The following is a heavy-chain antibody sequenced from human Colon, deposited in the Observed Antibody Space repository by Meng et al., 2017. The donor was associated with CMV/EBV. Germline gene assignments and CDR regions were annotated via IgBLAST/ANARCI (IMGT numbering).Heavy chain of an antibody. CDR1: SDDSY. D-gene: IGHD2-2*02. CDR2: VYSSGST. CDR3: VRDGRFGGYCTSTSCYTGY. V-gene: IGHV4-39*07. Sequence: SETLSLTCTVSSDDSYWTWIRQPPGKGLEWIGNVYSSGSTYYNPSLNSRVSISVDTSKNQLSLKLTSVTAADTAMYYCVRDGRFGGYCTSTSCYTGYWGQGTLVTVSS. J-gene: IGHJ4*02.